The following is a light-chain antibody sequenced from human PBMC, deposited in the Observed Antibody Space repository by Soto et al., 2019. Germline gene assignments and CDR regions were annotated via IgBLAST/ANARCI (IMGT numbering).Light chain of an antibody. V-gene: IGKV3-20*01. CDR1: QSVSNDY. CDR3: HQYDSWT. CDR2: GAS. J-gene: IGKJ1*01. Sequence: EMVLTQSPVTLSLSPGDRATLSCRASQSVSNDYVAWVQQKPGQAPRLLIYGASSRATGIPDRFSGSGSGTDFTLTISRLEPEDFAVYYCHQYDSWTFGQGTKVDIK.